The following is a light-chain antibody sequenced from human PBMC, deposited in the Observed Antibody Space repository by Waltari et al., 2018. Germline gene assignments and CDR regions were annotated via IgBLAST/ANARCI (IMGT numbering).Light chain of an antibody. CDR1: QSVSRT. CDR3: QKYGSVPAT. CDR2: DAS. V-gene: IGKV3-20*01. J-gene: IGKJ1*01. Sequence: EIVLTQSPGTLSLSPGERATLSCRASQSVSRTLAWDQQKPGQAPRLLIYDASSRATGIPDRFSGSGSGTDFSLTISRLEPEDFAVYYCQKYGSVPATFGQGTKVEIK.